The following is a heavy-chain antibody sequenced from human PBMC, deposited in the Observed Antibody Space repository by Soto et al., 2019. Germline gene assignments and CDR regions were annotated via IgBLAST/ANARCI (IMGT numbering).Heavy chain of an antibody. V-gene: IGHV3-48*01. CDR3: ARDIDG. D-gene: IGHD2-15*01. J-gene: IGHJ4*02. CDR2: ISSSISTK. Sequence: EVQVVESGGGLVQPGGSLRLSCAASGFTFSSYSLNWVRQAPGKGLEWVSYISSSISTKFYADSVKGRFTISRDNARNSLYLQTNRLRAEDTAVDYCARDIDGGGQGTLVTVSS. CDR1: GFTFSSYS.